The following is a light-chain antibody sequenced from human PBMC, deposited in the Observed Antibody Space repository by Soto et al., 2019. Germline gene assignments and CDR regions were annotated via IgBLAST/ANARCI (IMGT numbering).Light chain of an antibody. J-gene: IGKJ2*01. CDR2: DAS. CDR1: QSVSSSY. Sequence: EIVLTQSPGTLSLSPGERATLSCRASQSVSSSYLAWYQQKPGQAPRLLIYDASSRATGIPDRFSGSGSGTDFTLNISRLETEDYAVYYCQQYCSSLLYTFGQGTKLEIK. V-gene: IGKV3-20*01. CDR3: QQYCSSLLYT.